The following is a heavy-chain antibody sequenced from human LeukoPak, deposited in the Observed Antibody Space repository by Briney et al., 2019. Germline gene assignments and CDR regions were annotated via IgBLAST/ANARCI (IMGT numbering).Heavy chain of an antibody. V-gene: IGHV1-2*06. D-gene: IGHD3-22*01. CDR2: INPNSGGT. Sequence: ASVKVSCKASGYTFTGYYMHWVRQAPGQGLEWMGRINPNSGGTNYAQKFQGRVTMTRDTSISTAYMELSRLRSDDTAVYYCASVDYYDSSGYRDYWGQGTLATVSS. CDR3: ASVDYYDSSGYRDY. J-gene: IGHJ4*02. CDR1: GYTFTGYY.